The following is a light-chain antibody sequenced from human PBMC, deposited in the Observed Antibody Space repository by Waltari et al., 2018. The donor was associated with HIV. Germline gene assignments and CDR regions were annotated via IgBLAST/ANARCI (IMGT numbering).Light chain of an antibody. CDR1: QAISSN. Sequence: DIQLTQSPPFMSASVGDRVTITCRASQAISSNLAWYQQKPGQAPTLLIYAASSLPSGVPSRFSGSGSGTEFTLTIRSLQAEDFATYYCQHLNSYPPFTFGPGTTVD. V-gene: IGKV1-9*01. CDR2: AAS. J-gene: IGKJ3*01. CDR3: QHLNSYPPFT.